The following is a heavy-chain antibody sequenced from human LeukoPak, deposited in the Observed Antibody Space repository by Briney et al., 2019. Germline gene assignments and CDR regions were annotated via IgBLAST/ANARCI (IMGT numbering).Heavy chain of an antibody. Sequence: GGSLRLSCAASGFTFSSYDMSWVRQAPGKGLEWVSAVSGSGGSTYYADSVKGRFTISRDNSKSTLFLQMNSLRAEDTAVYYCAKYSHSGTYFDSWSRGTLVTVSS. CDR2: VSGSGGST. CDR3: AKYSHSGTYFDS. D-gene: IGHD1-26*01. V-gene: IGHV3-23*01. CDR1: GFTFSSYD. J-gene: IGHJ4*02.